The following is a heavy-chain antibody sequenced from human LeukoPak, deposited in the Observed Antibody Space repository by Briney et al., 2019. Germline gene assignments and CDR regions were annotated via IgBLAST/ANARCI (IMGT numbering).Heavy chain of an antibody. V-gene: IGHV1-3*03. CDR3: ARSAGRGDDFDY. CDR2: INAGNGNT. Sequence: ASVKVSCKASGYTFTTYAMHWVRQAPGQRLEWMGWINAGNGNTKYSQEFQGRVAITRDTSASTAYMELSSLRSEGMAIYYCARSAGRGDDFDYWGQGTLVTVSS. D-gene: IGHD2-21*02. CDR1: GYTFTTYA. J-gene: IGHJ4*02.